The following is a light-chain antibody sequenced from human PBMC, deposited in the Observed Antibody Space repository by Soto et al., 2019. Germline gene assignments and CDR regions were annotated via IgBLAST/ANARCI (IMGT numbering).Light chain of an antibody. V-gene: IGKV1-5*01. CDR1: QSIARW. Sequence: IPMTQSPATLSASVGDTVTLTCRASQSIARWLAWYQQKPGKAPRLVIFDATSLQTGVPSRFSASGSGADFTLTISSLQPDDLATYYCLQYNTFPLTFGQGTKL. CDR3: LQYNTFPLT. J-gene: IGKJ2*01. CDR2: DAT.